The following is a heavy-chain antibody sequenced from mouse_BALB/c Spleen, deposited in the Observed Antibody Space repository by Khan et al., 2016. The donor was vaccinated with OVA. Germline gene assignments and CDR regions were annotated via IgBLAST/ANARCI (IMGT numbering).Heavy chain of an antibody. V-gene: IGHV5-6-5*01. CDR2: ISSGGTT. Sequence: EVKLVESGGGLVKPGGSLKVSCAASGFTFSNYALSWVRHTPEKRLEWVASISSGGTTYYPDSVKGRFTISRDDARNIVFLQRSRRRAEDTAMYYCARDYWFVYWGQGTLVTVSA. J-gene: IGHJ3*01. CDR3: ARDYWFVY. CDR1: GFTFSNYA.